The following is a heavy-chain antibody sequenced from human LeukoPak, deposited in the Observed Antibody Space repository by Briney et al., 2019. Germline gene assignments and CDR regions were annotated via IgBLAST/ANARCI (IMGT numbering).Heavy chain of an antibody. D-gene: IGHD2-2*01. CDR3: AKDQSFLSQLLSSWYYYYGMDV. Sequence: PGGSLRLSCAASGFTFSSYSMNWVRQAPGKGLEWVANIHPDGSEKYYVGSVRGRFTISRDNAKNSLYLQMNSLRAEDTAVYYCAKDQSFLSQLLSSWYYYYGMDVWGQGTTVTVSS. CDR1: GFTFSSYS. V-gene: IGHV3-7*01. CDR2: IHPDGSEK. J-gene: IGHJ6*02.